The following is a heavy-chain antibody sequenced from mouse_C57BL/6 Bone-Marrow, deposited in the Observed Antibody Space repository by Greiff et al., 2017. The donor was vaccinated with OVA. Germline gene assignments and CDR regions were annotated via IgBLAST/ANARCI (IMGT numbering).Heavy chain of an antibody. CDR3: ASPIYYDYGWFAY. J-gene: IGHJ3*01. CDR1: GYTFTSYW. CDR2: INPSNGGT. D-gene: IGHD2-4*01. V-gene: IGHV1-53*01. Sequence: VQLQQSGTELVKPGASVKLSCKASGYTFTSYWMHWVKQRPGQGLEWIGNINPSNGGTNYNEKFKSKATLTVDKSSSTAYMQLSSLTSEDSAVYYCASPIYYDYGWFAYWGQGTLVTVSA.